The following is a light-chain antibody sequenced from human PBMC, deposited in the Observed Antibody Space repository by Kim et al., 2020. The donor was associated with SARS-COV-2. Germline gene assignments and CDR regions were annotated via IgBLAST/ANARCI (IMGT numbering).Light chain of an antibody. CDR3: QQYGSSLGCT. CDR2: ATA. J-gene: IGKJ1*01. Sequence: PGRERTVACQATALVRSRYLASYQQKPAEAPRLLIYATAVRATRIPARFSGSVSGTVFTLTIYRLAPDDFAMYYCQQYGSSLGCTFGQGTKVDSK. CDR1: ALVRSRY. V-gene: IGKV3-20*01.